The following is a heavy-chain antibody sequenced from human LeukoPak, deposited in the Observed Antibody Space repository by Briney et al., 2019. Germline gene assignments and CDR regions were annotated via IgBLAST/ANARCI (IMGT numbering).Heavy chain of an antibody. V-gene: IGHV3-15*01. D-gene: IGHD3-3*01. CDR3: TTFFWSSYYSDYYYYYMDV. Sequence: GGSLRLSCAASGFTFSNAWMTWVRQAPGKGLEWGGHIKTKADGGTTDYAAPARGRFTISRDTSKNPLYLQMNSLKTEDTALYYCTTFFWSSYYSDYYYYYMDVWGKGTTVTVSS. CDR2: IKTKADGGTT. J-gene: IGHJ6*03. CDR1: GFTFSNAW.